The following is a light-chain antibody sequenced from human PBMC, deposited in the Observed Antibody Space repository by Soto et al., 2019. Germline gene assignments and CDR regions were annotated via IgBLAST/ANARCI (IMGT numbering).Light chain of an antibody. Sequence: EIVLTQSPVNLSLSQGERATLSCRASQSVRSSYFAWYQQKPGQAPRLLIFGASTRAPGIPDGFSGSGSGTDFTLTISRLEPEDFAVYYCQQYNNWPRTFGQGTKVDI. CDR1: QSVRSSY. CDR3: QQYNNWPRT. CDR2: GAS. J-gene: IGKJ1*01. V-gene: IGKV3-20*01.